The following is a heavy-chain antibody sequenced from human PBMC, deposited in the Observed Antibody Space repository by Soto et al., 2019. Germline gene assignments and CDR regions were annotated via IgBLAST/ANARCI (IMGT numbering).Heavy chain of an antibody. CDR3: AKVPAAGFYYYYYMDV. CDR2: ISGSGGST. CDR1: GFTFSSYA. Sequence: VQLLESGGGLVQPGGSLRLSCAASGFTFSSYAMSWVRQAPGKGLEWVSAISGSGGSTYYADSVKGRFTISRDNSKNTLYLQMNSLRAEDTAVYYCAKVPAAGFYYYYYMDVWGKGTTVTVSS. V-gene: IGHV3-23*01. D-gene: IGHD6-13*01. J-gene: IGHJ6*03.